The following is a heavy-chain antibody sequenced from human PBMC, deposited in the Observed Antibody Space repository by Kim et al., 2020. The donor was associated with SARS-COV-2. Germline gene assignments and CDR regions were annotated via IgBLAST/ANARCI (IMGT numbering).Heavy chain of an antibody. V-gene: IGHV3-30*03. CDR1: GFTFSTFG. CDR3: ARPTSVLIRSELDV. J-gene: IGHJ6*02. CDR2: ISYDGGNT. D-gene: IGHD2-15*01. Sequence: GGSLRLSCAASGFTFSTFGMHWVRQAPGKGLEWVSVISYDGGNTYYADSVKGRFTISRDNSKNTLSLQMNSLRVEDTAVYYCARPTSVLIRSELDVWG.